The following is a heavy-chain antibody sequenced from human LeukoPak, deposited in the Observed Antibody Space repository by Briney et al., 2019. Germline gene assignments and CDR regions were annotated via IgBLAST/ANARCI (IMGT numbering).Heavy chain of an antibody. CDR3: VGEARGYHYTYFDY. Sequence: GGSLRLSCTASGFTLGSHDMHWVRQIPGQGLEWVAAVSSGFADSVQGRFTVPREDARNSLYLQMNSLRAGDTAVYYCVGEARGYHYTYFDYWGQGTLVTVSS. V-gene: IGHV3-13*01. D-gene: IGHD5-18*01. CDR1: GFTLGSHD. J-gene: IGHJ4*02. CDR2: VSSGFA.